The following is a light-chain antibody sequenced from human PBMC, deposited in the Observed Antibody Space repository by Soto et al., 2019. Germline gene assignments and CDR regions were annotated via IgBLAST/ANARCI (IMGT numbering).Light chain of an antibody. Sequence: DIQMTQSPSSLSASVGDRVTITCRASQSISSYLNWYQQKPGKAPKLLIYTASTLQSGVPSRFSGSGSGTHLTLTISSLQPEDFATYYCQQSYSSLLFGGGTKVEIK. V-gene: IGKV1-39*01. J-gene: IGKJ4*01. CDR1: QSISSY. CDR2: TAS. CDR3: QQSYSSLL.